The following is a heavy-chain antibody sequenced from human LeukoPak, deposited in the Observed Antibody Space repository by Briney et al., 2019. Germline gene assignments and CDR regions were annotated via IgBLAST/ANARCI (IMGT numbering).Heavy chain of an antibody. Sequence: PGGSLRLSCAASGFTVSSNYMSWVRQAPGKGLEWVSVIYSGGSTYYADSVKGRFTISRDNPKNTLYLQMNSLRAEDTAVYYCAGPSTPYYFDYWGQGTLVTVSS. CDR2: IYSGGST. J-gene: IGHJ4*02. D-gene: IGHD2/OR15-2a*01. CDR3: AGPSTPYYFDY. CDR1: GFTVSSNY. V-gene: IGHV3-53*01.